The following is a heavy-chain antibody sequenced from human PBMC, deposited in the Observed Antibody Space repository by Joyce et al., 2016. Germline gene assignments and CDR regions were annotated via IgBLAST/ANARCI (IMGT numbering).Heavy chain of an antibody. Sequence: QVQLQQWGAGLLKTSETLSLTCAVYSGPFSGFFWSWVRQPPGKGLEWSGDITNSGATHYNPSLKSRLTMSVDTSRKEFSLKLSSVTVADTAIYYCARSQWLAPLMYWGQGTPVTVSS. J-gene: IGHJ4*02. CDR3: ARSQWLAPLMY. CDR2: ITNSGAT. CDR1: SGPFSGFF. D-gene: IGHD6-19*01. V-gene: IGHV4-34*02.